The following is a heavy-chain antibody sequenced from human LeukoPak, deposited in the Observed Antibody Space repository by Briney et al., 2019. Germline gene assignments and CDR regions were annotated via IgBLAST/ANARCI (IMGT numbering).Heavy chain of an antibody. Sequence: PSETLSLTCAVSGYSISSGYSWVWIRQPPGKGLEWIGSITHTGTTYYNPSLESRVTLSRDTSKNQFSLNLSSVTAADTARYYCARFRGGVGWEYRGQGTLVTVSS. CDR2: ITHTGTT. CDR3: ARFRGGVGWEY. CDR1: GYSISSGYS. D-gene: IGHD5-24*01. V-gene: IGHV4-38-2*01. J-gene: IGHJ4*02.